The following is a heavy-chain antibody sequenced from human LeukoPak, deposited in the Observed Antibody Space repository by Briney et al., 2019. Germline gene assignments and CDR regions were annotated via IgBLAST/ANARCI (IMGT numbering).Heavy chain of an antibody. CDR1: GYSIGSGYY. D-gene: IGHD3-3*01. Sequence: SETLSLTCTVSGYSIGSGYYWGWIRQPTGKGLEWIGSIYHSGSTYYNPSLKSRVTISVDTYKNQFSLKLSSVTAADTAVYYCASIRGVVIYYFDYWDQGTLVTVSS. J-gene: IGHJ4*02. CDR2: IYHSGST. V-gene: IGHV4-38-2*02. CDR3: ASIRGVVIYYFDY.